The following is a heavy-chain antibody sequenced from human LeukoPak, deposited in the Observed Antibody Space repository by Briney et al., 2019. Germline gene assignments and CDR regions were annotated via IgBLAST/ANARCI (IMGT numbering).Heavy chain of an antibody. CDR3: ARDLLRYSSGCKRH. CDR2: INHSGST. D-gene: IGHD6-19*01. V-gene: IGHV4-34*01. J-gene: IGHJ4*02. Sequence: SETLSLTCAVYGGSFSGYYWSWIRQPPGKGLEWIGEINHSGSTNYNPSLKSRVTISVDTSKNQFSLKLSSVTAADTAVYYCARDLLRYSSGCKRHWGQGTLVTVSS. CDR1: GGSFSGYY.